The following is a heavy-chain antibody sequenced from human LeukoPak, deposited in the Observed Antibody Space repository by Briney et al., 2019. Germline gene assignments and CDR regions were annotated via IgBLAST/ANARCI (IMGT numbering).Heavy chain of an antibody. CDR2: IRYDGSDK. CDR1: GFTFSSYG. J-gene: IGHJ4*02. Sequence: PGGSLRLSCAASGFTFSSYGMHWVRQAPGKGLEWVAFIRYDGSDKYYADSVKGRFTISRDNSKNTLYLQMNSLRAEDTAVYYCAKAMPSLGELSLFDYWGQGTLVTVSS. CDR3: AKAMPSLGELSLFDY. V-gene: IGHV3-30*02. D-gene: IGHD3-16*02.